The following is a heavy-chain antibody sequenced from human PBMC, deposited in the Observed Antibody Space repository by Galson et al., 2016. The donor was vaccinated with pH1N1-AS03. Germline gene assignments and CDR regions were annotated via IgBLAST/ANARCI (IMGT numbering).Heavy chain of an antibody. J-gene: IGHJ6*03. V-gene: IGHV4-39*01. CDR1: DDSIRSSLYY. Sequence: ETLSLTCIVADDSIRSSLYYWGWIRQSTGKGLEWIGSMDHSGSSYYNPSLQSRVTMSVDLSKRHFSLKLTSVTAVDTGVYYCARQGGTSMVTDYHYYHMDVWGKGTTVTVSS. CDR2: MDHSGSS. CDR3: ARQGGTSMVTDYHYYHMDV. D-gene: IGHD5-18*01.